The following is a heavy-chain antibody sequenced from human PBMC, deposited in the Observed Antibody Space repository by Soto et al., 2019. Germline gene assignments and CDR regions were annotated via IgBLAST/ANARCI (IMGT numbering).Heavy chain of an antibody. J-gene: IGHJ4*02. CDR3: ATEGAKNHWNLDY. CDR1: GFPFDICG. D-gene: IGHD1-1*01. CDR2: VSPHAANT. Sequence: GGSLRLSCVASGFPFDICGMNWVRQAPGKGLEWVAGVSPHAANTYYADSVRGRFIISRDDSRKTVSLDMNSLRGEDSAVYYCATEGAKNHWNLDYWGQGTVVTVSS. V-gene: IGHV3-23*01.